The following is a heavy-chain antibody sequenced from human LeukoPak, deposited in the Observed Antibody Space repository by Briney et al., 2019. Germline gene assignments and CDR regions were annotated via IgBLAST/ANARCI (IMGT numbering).Heavy chain of an antibody. Sequence: PSETLPLTCSVSGDSISSRSFYWGWIRQPPGKGLEWIGSIYYSGNTYYNPSLKSRVTLSVDTSKNQFSLKLSSVTAADTAVYYCARHSLDIVVVISATDSWFDPWGQGTLVTVSS. CDR3: ARHSLDIVVVISATDSWFDP. V-gene: IGHV4-39*01. D-gene: IGHD2-15*01. CDR1: GDSISSRSFY. CDR2: IYYSGNT. J-gene: IGHJ5*02.